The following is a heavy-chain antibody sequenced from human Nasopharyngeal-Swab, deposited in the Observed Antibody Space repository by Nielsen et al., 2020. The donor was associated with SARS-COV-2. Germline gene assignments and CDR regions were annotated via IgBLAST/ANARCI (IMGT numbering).Heavy chain of an antibody. CDR3: PRAPLRGVDY. CDR2: INHSGST. Sequence: GSLRLSCAVYGGSFSGYYWSWIRQPPGKGLEWIGEINHSGSTNYNPSLKSRVTISVDTSKNQFSLKLSSVTAADTAVYYCPRAPLRGVDYWGQGTLVTGSS. D-gene: IGHD4-17*01. CDR1: GGSFSGYY. V-gene: IGHV4-34*01. J-gene: IGHJ4*02.